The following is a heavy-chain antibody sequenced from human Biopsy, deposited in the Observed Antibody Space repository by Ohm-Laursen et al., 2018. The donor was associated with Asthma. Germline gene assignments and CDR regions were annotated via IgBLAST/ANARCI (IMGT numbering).Heavy chain of an antibody. CDR3: ARGSSSRLSQWELLVSGGKRAHSYYGMDV. V-gene: IGHV4-34*01. CDR2: THHRGYT. J-gene: IGHJ6*02. D-gene: IGHD1-26*01. Sequence: GTLSLTCAVYGGSFSSNYWSWIRQTPGKGLEWLGDTHHRGYTNHNPFLRRRLTLQLDTSKNQFSLRLTSVTAADTAVYYCARGSSSRLSQWELLVSGGKRAHSYYGMDVWGQGTTVTVSS. CDR1: GGSFSSNY.